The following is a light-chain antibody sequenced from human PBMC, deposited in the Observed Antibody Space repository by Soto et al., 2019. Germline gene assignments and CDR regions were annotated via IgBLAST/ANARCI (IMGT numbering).Light chain of an antibody. J-gene: IGKJ2*01. Sequence: EIVMTQSPGTLSVSPGERATLSCRASQGVGTNLAWYQQRPGQAPRLLIYAASTRATGIPARFSGRGSGTEFTLTISRLQSEDFALYFCQQYNNWPLYSFGQGTKLEIK. V-gene: IGKV3-15*01. CDR3: QQYNNWPLYS. CDR1: QGVGTN. CDR2: AAS.